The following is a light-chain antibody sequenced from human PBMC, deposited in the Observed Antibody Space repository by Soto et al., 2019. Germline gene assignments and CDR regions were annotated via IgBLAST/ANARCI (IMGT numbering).Light chain of an antibody. CDR3: QQYSRSLGT. CDR2: GAS. J-gene: IGKJ1*01. Sequence: EVVLTQSPGTLSLSPGDRATLSCRASRSVSSSHLAWYQQKPGQAPRLLIYGASSRATGIADRFTGSGSGTDFTLTINRLEPEDFAVYYCQQYSRSLGTFGQGTKVDIK. V-gene: IGKV3-20*01. CDR1: RSVSSSH.